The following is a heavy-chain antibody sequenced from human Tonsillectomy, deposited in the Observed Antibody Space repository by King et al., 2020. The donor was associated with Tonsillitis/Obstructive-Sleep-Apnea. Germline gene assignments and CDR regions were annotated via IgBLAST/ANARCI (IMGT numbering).Heavy chain of an antibody. CDR1: GYIFTSYW. CDR2: IYPGDSHT. V-gene: IGHV5-51*01. D-gene: IGHD2-2*01. J-gene: IGHJ4*02. CDR3: ARRARYCSTTSCPDPFDY. Sequence: QLVQSAAEVKKPGESLKISCKGSGYIFTSYWIGWVRQMPGKGLEWMGIIYPGDSHTRYSPSFQGQVTISADKSISTAYLQWSSLKASDTAMYYCARRARYCSTTSCPDPFDYWGQGTLVTVSS.